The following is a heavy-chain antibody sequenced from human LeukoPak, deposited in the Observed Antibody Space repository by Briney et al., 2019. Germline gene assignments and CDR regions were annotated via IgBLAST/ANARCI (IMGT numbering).Heavy chain of an antibody. CDR2: IRYDGSNK. CDR3: AREGPIITFGGVIVFNAFDI. V-gene: IGHV3-30*02. Sequence: GGSLRLSCAASGFTFSSYGMHWVRQAPGKGLEWVAFIRYDGSNKYYADSVKGRFTISRDNSKNTLYLQMDSLRAEDTAVYYCAREGPIITFGGVIVFNAFDIWGQGTMVTVSS. J-gene: IGHJ3*02. CDR1: GFTFSSYG. D-gene: IGHD3-16*02.